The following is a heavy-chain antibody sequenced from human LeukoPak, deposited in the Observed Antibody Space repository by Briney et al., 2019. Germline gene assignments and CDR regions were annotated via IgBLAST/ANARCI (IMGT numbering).Heavy chain of an antibody. J-gene: IGHJ4*02. CDR2: IIPILGIT. Sequence: ASVKVSCKASGGTFSNYVFSWVRQAPGQGLEWMGAIIPILGITNYAQKFQGRVTITADKSTSTAYVQLSSLRSEDTAVSFCAREIYCSTTSCYQGALDYWGQGTLVTVSS. CDR1: GGTFSNYV. V-gene: IGHV1-69*04. D-gene: IGHD2-2*01. CDR3: AREIYCSTTSCYQGALDY.